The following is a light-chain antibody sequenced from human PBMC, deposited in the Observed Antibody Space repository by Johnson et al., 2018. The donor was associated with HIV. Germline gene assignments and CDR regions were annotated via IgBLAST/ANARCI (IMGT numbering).Light chain of an antibody. CDR3: GTWDTSLSAGV. V-gene: IGLV1-51*01. CDR1: SSNIGNNY. J-gene: IGLJ1*01. CDR2: DNN. Sequence: QAVLTQPPSVSAAPGQTVTISCSGSSSNIGNNYVSWYQQLPGTAPKLLIYDNNKRPSGIPDRFSGSKSGPSATLGITGLQTGDEADYYCGTWDTSLSAGVFGPGTKVSVL.